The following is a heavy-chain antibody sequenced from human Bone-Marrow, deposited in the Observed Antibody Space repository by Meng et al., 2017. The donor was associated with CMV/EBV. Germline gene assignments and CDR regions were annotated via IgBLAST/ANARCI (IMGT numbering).Heavy chain of an antibody. CDR1: GFTFDDYG. V-gene: IGHV3-21*03. J-gene: IGHJ4*02. Sequence: GGSLRLSCAASGFTFDDYGMSWVRQAPGKGLEWVSSISSSSYIYYADSVKGRFTISRDNAKNSLYLQMNSLKTEDTAVYYCTRDDGYCSGGSCYSDESYYWGQGTRVTVSS. D-gene: IGHD2-15*01. CDR2: ISSSSYI. CDR3: TRDDGYCSGGSCYSDESYY.